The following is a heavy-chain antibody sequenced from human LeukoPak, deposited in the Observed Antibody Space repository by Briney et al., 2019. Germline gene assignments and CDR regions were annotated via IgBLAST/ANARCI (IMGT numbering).Heavy chain of an antibody. D-gene: IGHD3-9*01. CDR3: AREGSLRYFDWFRRFDY. V-gene: IGHV3-21*01. Sequence: PGGSLRLSCAASGFTFSSYWMSWVRQAPGKGLEWVSAISGSGGSTYYADSVKGRFTISRDNAKNSLYLQMNSLRAEDTAVYYCAREGSLRYFDWFRRFDYWGQGTLVTVSS. CDR2: ISGSGGST. J-gene: IGHJ4*02. CDR1: GFTFSSYW.